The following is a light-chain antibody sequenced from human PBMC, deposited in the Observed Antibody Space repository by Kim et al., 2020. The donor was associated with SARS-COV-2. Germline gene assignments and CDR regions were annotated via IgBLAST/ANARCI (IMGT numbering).Light chain of an antibody. Sequence: SPGERATRSCRASQSVSSSFLAWYQQKPGQAPRLLIYGASNRATGIPDRFSGSGSGTDFTLTISRLEPEDFAVYYCLQYGSSPRTFGQGTKVDIK. CDR1: QSVSSSF. V-gene: IGKV3-20*01. CDR3: LQYGSSPRT. J-gene: IGKJ1*01. CDR2: GAS.